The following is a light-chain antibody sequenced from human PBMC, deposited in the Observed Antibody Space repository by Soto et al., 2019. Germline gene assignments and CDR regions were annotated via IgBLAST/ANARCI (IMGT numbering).Light chain of an antibody. J-gene: IGLJ1*01. CDR1: SSDVGGYTY. CDR3: NSYTSGSTYV. Sequence: QSVLTQPASVSGSPGQSITISCTGTSSDVGGYTYVSWYQQHPGKAPKLIIYEVSNRPSGVSNRFSGSRSGNTASLTISGLQAEDEADYYCNSYTSGSTYVFGTGTNVTVL. V-gene: IGLV2-14*01. CDR2: EVS.